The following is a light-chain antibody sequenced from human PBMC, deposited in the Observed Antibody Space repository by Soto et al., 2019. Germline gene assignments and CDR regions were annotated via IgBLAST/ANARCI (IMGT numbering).Light chain of an antibody. Sequence: EIVLTQSPATLSLSPGERATLSCRASQSVSTNLAWYQQKPGQAPRLLIYDASNRATGIPARFTGSGSGTDFTLTISSLEPEDFAVYYCQQHKDRVSFGGGTKVEIK. J-gene: IGKJ4*01. CDR2: DAS. V-gene: IGKV3-11*01. CDR3: QQHKDRVS. CDR1: QSVSTN.